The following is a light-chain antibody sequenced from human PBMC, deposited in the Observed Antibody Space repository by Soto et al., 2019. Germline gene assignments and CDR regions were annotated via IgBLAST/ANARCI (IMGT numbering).Light chain of an antibody. Sequence: EIVLTQSPDTLSLSPGERATLSCRASQSISSSYLAWYQQKPGQPPRLLIYGASSRATGIPDRFSGSVSGTDFTLTISRLEPEDFAVYYCQQYLHAPRTFGQGTKVEIK. CDR3: QQYLHAPRT. V-gene: IGKV3-20*01. CDR2: GAS. CDR1: QSISSSY. J-gene: IGKJ1*01.